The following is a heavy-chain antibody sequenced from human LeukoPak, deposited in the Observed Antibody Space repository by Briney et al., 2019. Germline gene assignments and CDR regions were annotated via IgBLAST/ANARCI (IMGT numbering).Heavy chain of an antibody. CDR3: AKDLMATRDYYFDY. CDR2: ISDSGGRT. J-gene: IGHJ4*02. D-gene: IGHD5-12*01. V-gene: IGHV3-23*01. Sequence: GGSLRPSCAASGFTFSSYAMNWVRQAPGKGLQWVSGISDSGGRTYYADSVKGRFTISRDNSKNTLYLQMNSLRAEDTAVYYCAKDLMATRDYYFDYWGQGTLVTVSS. CDR1: GFTFSSYA.